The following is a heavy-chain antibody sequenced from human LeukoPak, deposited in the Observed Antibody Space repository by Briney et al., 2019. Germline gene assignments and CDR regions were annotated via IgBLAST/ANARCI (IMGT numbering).Heavy chain of an antibody. CDR2: INHSGST. V-gene: IGHV4-34*01. CDR1: GGSFSGYY. J-gene: IGHJ5*02. CDR3: ARGVRQWLVRWDWFDP. D-gene: IGHD6-19*01. Sequence: PSETLSLTCAVYGGSFSGYYWSWIRQPPGKGLEWIGEINHSGSTNYNPSLKSRVTISVDTSKNQFSLKLSSVTAADTAVYYCARGVRQWLVRWDWFDPWGQGTLVTVSS.